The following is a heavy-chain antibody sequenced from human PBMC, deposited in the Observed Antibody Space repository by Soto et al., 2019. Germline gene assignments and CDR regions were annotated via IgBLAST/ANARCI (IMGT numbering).Heavy chain of an antibody. V-gene: IGHV3-7*01. CDR1: GFSFRSYY. D-gene: IGHD2-21*01. Sequence: EVQLVESGGGLVQPGGSLRLSCAASGFSFRSYYMSWVRQAQGKGLEWVANVNEGGSEKYYVDSVKGRFTVSRDNAKNSLYLQMNSLRAEDTAVYHGEKCGGAGSEYWGQGTLVIVSS. J-gene: IGHJ4*02. CDR2: VNEGGSEK. CDR3: EKCGGAGSEY.